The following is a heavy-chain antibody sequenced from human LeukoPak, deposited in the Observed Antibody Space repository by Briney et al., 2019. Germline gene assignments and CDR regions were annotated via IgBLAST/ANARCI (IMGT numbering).Heavy chain of an antibody. D-gene: IGHD3-22*01. CDR1: GGSFSGYY. J-gene: IGHJ4*02. Sequence: PSETLSLTCAVYGGSFSGYYWGWIRQPPGKRLEWIGEINHSGSTNYNPSLKSRVTISVDTSKNQFSLKLSSVTAADTAVYYCARTYDSSGYLDYWGQGTLVIVSS. CDR3: ARTYDSSGYLDY. V-gene: IGHV4-34*01. CDR2: INHSGST.